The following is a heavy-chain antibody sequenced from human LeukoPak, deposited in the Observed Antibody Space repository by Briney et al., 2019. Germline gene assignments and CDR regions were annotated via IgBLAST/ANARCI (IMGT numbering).Heavy chain of an antibody. D-gene: IGHD2-21*01. CDR1: GFTFTSYG. CDR2: ITYDGYYK. CDR3: AEEGENYAFDI. J-gene: IGHJ3*02. Sequence: PGTSLRLSCAASGFTFTSYGMHWVRQAPGKGLEWVALITYDGYYKYYSDSVKGRFTISRDNSKNTLYLQMNSLRAEDTAIYYCAEEGENYAFDIWGQGTMVTVSS. V-gene: IGHV3-30*18.